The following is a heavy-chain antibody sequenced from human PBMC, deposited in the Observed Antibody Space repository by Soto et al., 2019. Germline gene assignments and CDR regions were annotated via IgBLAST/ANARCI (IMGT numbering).Heavy chain of an antibody. V-gene: IGHV4-39*01. CDR1: GGSISSSSYY. D-gene: IGHD4-17*01. J-gene: IGHJ4*02. Sequence: QLQLQESGPGLVKPSETLSLTCTVSGGSISSSSYYWGWIRQPPGKGLEWIGSISYSGSTYYNPSLKSRVTISVDTSKNQFSLKLSSVTAADTAIYYCARVVIRTTVTQYYFDYWGQGTLVTVSS. CDR2: ISYSGST. CDR3: ARVVIRTTVTQYYFDY.